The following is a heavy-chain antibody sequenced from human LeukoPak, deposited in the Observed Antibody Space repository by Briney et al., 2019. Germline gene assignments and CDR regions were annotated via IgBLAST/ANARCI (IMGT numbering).Heavy chain of an antibody. CDR2: INHSGST. CDR1: GGSFSGYY. J-gene: IGHJ6*03. CDR3: ARATRVWGSYRPMDV. Sequence: ASETLSLTCAVYGGSFSGYYWSWIRQPPGKGLEWIGEINHSGSTNYNPSLKSRVTISVDTSKNQFSLKLSSVTAADTAVYYCARATRVWGSYRPMDVWGKGTTVTVSS. D-gene: IGHD3-16*02. V-gene: IGHV4-34*01.